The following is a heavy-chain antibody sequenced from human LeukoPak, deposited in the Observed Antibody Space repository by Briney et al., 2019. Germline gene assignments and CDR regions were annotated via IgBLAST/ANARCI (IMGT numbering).Heavy chain of an antibody. Sequence: SETLSLTCIVSGGSISSSSHNWGWIRQPPGKGLEWIGSIYYSGSTYYNLSLKSRLTISVDTSKNQFSLKLSSVTAADTAVYYCARHDRIIASPLVWGQGTLVTVSS. CDR1: GGSISSSSHN. CDR3: ARHDRIIASPLV. V-gene: IGHV4-39*01. J-gene: IGHJ4*02. CDR2: IYYSGST. D-gene: IGHD6-13*01.